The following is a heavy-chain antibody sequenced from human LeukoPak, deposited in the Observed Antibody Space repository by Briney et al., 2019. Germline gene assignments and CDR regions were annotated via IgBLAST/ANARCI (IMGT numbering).Heavy chain of an antibody. CDR2: INPNSGGT. D-gene: IGHD3-22*01. J-gene: IGHJ4*02. CDR1: GYTFTGYY. Sequence: ASVKVSCKASGYTFTGYYMHWVRQAPGQGLEWMGWINPNSGGTNYAQKFQGRVTMTRDTSISTAYMELSRLRSDDTAVYYCARAFVDSSGYMVYYFDYWGQGTLVTVSS. CDR3: ARAFVDSSGYMVYYFDY. V-gene: IGHV1-2*02.